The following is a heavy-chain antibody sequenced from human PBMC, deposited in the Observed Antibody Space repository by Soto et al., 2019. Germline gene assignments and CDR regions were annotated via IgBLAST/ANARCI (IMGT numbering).Heavy chain of an antibody. CDR1: GISVSTSDYY. Sequence: SETLSLTCTVSGISVSTSDYYWGWVRQPPGKGLDWIGNIYYSGSTFYNPSLRSRVTLSVDTSKNQFSLRLNSVTVADTAVYFCAGFVVPASRNSDFDYWGQGTLVTSPQ. CDR3: AGFVVPASRNSDFDY. CDR2: IYYSGST. V-gene: IGHV4-39*01. D-gene: IGHD2-15*01. J-gene: IGHJ4*02.